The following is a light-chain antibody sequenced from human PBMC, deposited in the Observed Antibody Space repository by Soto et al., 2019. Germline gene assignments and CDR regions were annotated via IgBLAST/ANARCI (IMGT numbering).Light chain of an antibody. J-gene: IGKJ1*01. CDR2: GAS. CDR1: QSVRNNN. CDR3: QHYGSSPKN. V-gene: IGKV3-20*01. Sequence: EIVMTQSPATLSVSPGERATLSCRASQSVRNNNLNWYQQKAGQAPRLLIYGASSRDTGVPDRFSGSGSGTDFSLTITRLEPEDFAVYYCQHYGSSPKNFCQGTKVDIK.